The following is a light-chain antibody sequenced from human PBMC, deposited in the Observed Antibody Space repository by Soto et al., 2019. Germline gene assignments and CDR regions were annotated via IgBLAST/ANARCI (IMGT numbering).Light chain of an antibody. CDR2: EVG. CDR1: ASDVGRYNL. CDR3: CSFAPNNTFV. Sequence: QSALTQPASVSGSPGQSIVISCTGTASDVGRYNLVSWYQHLPGKAPKLMMYEVGKRPSGVSNRFSGSKVGNSASLTVSGFQTEDEGHYYCCSFAPNNTFVFGAGTKVTVL. J-gene: IGLJ1*01. V-gene: IGLV2-23*02.